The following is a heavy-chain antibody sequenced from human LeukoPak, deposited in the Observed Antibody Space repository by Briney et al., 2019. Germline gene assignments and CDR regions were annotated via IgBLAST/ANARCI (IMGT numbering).Heavy chain of an antibody. CDR2: IYYSGST. Sequence: PSETLSLTCTVSGGSLSSYYWSWIRQPPGKGLEWIGNIYYSGSTNYNPSLTSRVTISVDTSKNQFSLKLSSVTAADTAVYYCAREVVVYNWFDPWGQGTLVTVSS. CDR1: GGSLSSYY. V-gene: IGHV4-59*01. CDR3: AREVVVYNWFDP. J-gene: IGHJ5*02. D-gene: IGHD3-22*01.